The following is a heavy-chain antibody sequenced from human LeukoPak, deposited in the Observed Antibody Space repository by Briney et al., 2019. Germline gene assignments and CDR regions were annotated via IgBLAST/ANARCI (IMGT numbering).Heavy chain of an antibody. CDR3: ARDADPPDYYGSGSYPDY. CDR2: SNPNSGGT. V-gene: IGHV1-2*02. D-gene: IGHD3-10*01. CDR1: GYTFIDYY. Sequence: ASVKVSCKASGYTFIDYYMDWVRQAPGQGLEWMGWSNPNSGGTNYAQKFQGRVTMTRDTSISTAYMELSRLRSDDTAVYYCARDADPPDYYGSGSYPDYWGQGTLVTVSS. J-gene: IGHJ4*02.